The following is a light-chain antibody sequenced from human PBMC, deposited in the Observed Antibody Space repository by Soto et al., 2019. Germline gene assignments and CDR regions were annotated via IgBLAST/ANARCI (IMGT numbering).Light chain of an antibody. J-gene: IGKJ4*01. Sequence: DIQMTQSPSSLYASVGDRVTITCRASQGISNYLAWYQQKPGKVPKLLIYAASTLQSGLPSRFSGSGSETDFTLTISSLQPEDVATYYCQKYNSAPLTFVGGNKVEIK. CDR1: QGISNY. CDR2: AAS. CDR3: QKYNSAPLT. V-gene: IGKV1-27*01.